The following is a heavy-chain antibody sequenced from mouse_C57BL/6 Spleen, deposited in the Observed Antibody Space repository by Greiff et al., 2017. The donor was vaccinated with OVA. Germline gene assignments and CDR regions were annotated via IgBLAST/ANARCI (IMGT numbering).Heavy chain of an antibody. CDR2: LYPGDGDT. CDR3: ARYGYWSDYFDY. CDR1: GYAFSSSW. D-gene: IGHD2-2*01. J-gene: IGHJ2*01. Sequence: VQLQQSGPELVKPGASVKISCKASGYAFSSSWMNWVKQRPGKGLEWIGRLYPGDGDTNYNGKFKGKDTLTADKSSSTAYMQLSSLTSEDSAVYFCARYGYWSDYFDYWGQGTTLTVSS. V-gene: IGHV1-82*01.